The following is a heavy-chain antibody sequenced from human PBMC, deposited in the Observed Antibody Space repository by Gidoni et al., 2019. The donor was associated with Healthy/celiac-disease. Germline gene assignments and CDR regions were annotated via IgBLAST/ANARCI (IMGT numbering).Heavy chain of an antibody. J-gene: IGHJ4*02. CDR1: GFTFSSYG. Sequence: QVQLVESGGGVVQPGRALRLSCAASGFTFSSYGMNWVRQAPGKGLEWVAVIWYDGSNKYYADSVKGRFTISRDNSKNTLYLQMNSLRAEDTAVYYCARIRHSPVYYFDYWGQGTLVTVSS. CDR2: IWYDGSNK. D-gene: IGHD6-13*01. V-gene: IGHV3-33*01. CDR3: ARIRHSPVYYFDY.